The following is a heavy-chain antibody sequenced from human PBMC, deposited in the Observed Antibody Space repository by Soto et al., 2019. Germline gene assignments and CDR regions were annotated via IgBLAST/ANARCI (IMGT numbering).Heavy chain of an antibody. Sequence: QVQLVESGGGVVQPGRSLRLSCAASGFTFSNYAMHWVRQAPGKGLEWVAVISYDGSNKYYADSVKGRFTISRDNSKNTLYLQMNCLRAEDTAVYYCARDPLAVARPYWGQGTLVTVSS. CDR2: ISYDGSNK. CDR1: GFTFSNYA. CDR3: ARDPLAVARPY. J-gene: IGHJ1*01. V-gene: IGHV3-30-3*01. D-gene: IGHD6-19*01.